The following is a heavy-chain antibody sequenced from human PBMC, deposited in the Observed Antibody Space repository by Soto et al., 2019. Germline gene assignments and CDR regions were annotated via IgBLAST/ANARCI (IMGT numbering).Heavy chain of an antibody. V-gene: IGHV4-31*03. D-gene: IGHD3-9*01. Sequence: PSETLSLTCTVSGGSISSGGYYWSWIRQHPGKGLEWIGYIYYSGSTYYNPSLKSRVTISVDTSKNQFSLKLSSVTAADTAVYYCARTIPDILTGYRHVAFDIWGQGTMVTLAS. CDR2: IYYSGST. CDR3: ARTIPDILTGYRHVAFDI. J-gene: IGHJ3*02. CDR1: GGSISSGGYY.